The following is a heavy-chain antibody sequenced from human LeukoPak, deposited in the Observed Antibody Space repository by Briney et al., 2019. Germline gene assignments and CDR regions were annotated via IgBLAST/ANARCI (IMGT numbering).Heavy chain of an antibody. V-gene: IGHV4-34*01. J-gene: IGHJ4*02. CDR3: ARVGTTVTTVGYFDY. CDR2: INHSGST. Sequence: PSETLSLTCAVYGGSFSGYYWSWIRQPPGKGLEWLGEINHSGSTNYNPSLKSRVTISVDTSKNQFSLKLSSVTAADTAVYYCARVGTTVTTVGYFDYWGQGTLVTVSS. D-gene: IGHD4-17*01. CDR1: GGSFSGYY.